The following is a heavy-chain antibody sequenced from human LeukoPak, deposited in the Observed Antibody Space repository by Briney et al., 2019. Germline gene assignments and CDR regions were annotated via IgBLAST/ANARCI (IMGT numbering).Heavy chain of an antibody. CDR1: RFTFSSYA. V-gene: IGHV3-23*01. CDR2: ISGSGGST. D-gene: IGHD2-2*01. CDR3: AKDDIVVVPAAMYYYYGMDV. J-gene: IGHJ6*02. Sequence: GGSLRLSCAASRFTFSSYAMSWVRQAPGKGLEWVSAISGSGGSTYYADSVKGRFTISRDNPKNTLYLQMNSLRAEDTAVYYCAKDDIVVVPAAMYYYYGMDVWGQGTTVTVSS.